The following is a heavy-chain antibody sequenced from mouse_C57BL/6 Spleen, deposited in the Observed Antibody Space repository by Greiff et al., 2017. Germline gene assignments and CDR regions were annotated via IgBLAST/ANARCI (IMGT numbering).Heavy chain of an antibody. Sequence: VQLQQPGAELVKPGASVKMSCKASGYTFTSYWITWVKQRPGQGLEWIGDIYPGSGSTNYNEKFKSKATLTVDASSSTAYMQLSSLTSEDAAVYYCARSGFYYAMDYWGQGTSVTVSS. CDR1: GYTFTSYW. CDR2: IYPGSGST. V-gene: IGHV1-55*01. J-gene: IGHJ4*01. CDR3: ARSGFYYAMDY. D-gene: IGHD3-1*01.